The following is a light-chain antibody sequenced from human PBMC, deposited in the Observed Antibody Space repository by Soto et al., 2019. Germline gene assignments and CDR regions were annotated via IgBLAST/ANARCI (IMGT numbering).Light chain of an antibody. V-gene: IGLV2-11*01. CDR2: DVS. Sequence: QSALTQPRSVSGSPGQSVTISCTGTSGDVGGYNFVSWYQQHPGKAPTLMIFDVSQRPSGVPDRFSGSKSGNTASLTISGLQAEDEADYSCSSYTSSNTWVFGGGTKLTVL. CDR1: SGDVGGYNF. CDR3: SSYTSSNTWV. J-gene: IGLJ3*02.